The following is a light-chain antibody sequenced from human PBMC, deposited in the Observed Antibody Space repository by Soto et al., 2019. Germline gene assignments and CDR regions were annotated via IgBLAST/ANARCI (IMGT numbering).Light chain of an antibody. Sequence: DIQMTQSPSSLAASLGDRVTISSRASQGISNYLAWYQQKPGNAPKLLIYATSTLASGVSSRFSGSGSGTDFTLTISSLQPEDVAIYYCQKYNWPPFTFGAGTKVDI. V-gene: IGKV1-27*01. J-gene: IGKJ3*01. CDR2: ATS. CDR1: QGISNY. CDR3: QKYNWPPFT.